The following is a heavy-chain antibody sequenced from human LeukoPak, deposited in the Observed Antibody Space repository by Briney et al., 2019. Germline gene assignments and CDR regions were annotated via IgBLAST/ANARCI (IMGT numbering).Heavy chain of an antibody. D-gene: IGHD2-15*01. J-gene: IGHJ4*02. CDR2: FYYSEYSGSTST. CDR3: AREVVSGGNCFFDY. Sequence: SGTLSLTCTVSGGSISSYYWSWIPQPPGKGLEWIGYFYYSEYSGSTSTNYNPSLKSRVTISVDTSKNQFSLKLSSVTAADTAVYYCAREVVSGGNCFFDYWGQGTLVTVSS. CDR1: GGSISSYY. V-gene: IGHV4-59*01.